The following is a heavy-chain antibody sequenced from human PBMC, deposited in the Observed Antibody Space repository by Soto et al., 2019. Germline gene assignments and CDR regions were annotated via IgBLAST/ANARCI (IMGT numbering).Heavy chain of an antibody. CDR3: ARRARPDFYYMDV. Sequence: EVQLAESGGGLAQPGGSLRLSCAASGFTLSGYAMDWVRQAPGKGLEYVSGISSNGVGTYYANSVHGRFTISRDNSKTTVYLQMGSLRPEDMAVYYCARRARPDFYYMDVWGKGTTVTVS. J-gene: IGHJ6*03. D-gene: IGHD6-6*01. V-gene: IGHV3-64*01. CDR2: ISSNGVGT. CDR1: GFTLSGYA.